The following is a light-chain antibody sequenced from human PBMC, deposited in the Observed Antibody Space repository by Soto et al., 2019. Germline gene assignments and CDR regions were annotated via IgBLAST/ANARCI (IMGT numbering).Light chain of an antibody. CDR1: SGSIGSNY. J-gene: IGLJ2*01. V-gene: IGLV6-57*02. CDR3: QSYDRNNVNVV. Sequence: NFMLTQPHSVSESPGKTVTISCPGSSGSIGSNYVQWFQQRPGSAPTTVIFEDNQRPSGVSDRFSGSVDSSSNSASLTISGLQTEDEADYYCQSYDRNNVNVVFGGGTKLTVL. CDR2: EDN.